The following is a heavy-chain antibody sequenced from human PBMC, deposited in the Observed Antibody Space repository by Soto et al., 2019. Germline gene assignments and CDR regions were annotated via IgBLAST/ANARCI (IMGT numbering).Heavy chain of an antibody. J-gene: IGHJ4*02. Sequence: GGSLRLSCEASGFAVSRNYMTWVRQAPGKGLEWVAVIPYDGSNKYYADSVKGRFTISRDNSKNTLYLQMNSLRAEDTAVYYCARDFEYYFDYWGQGTLVTVSS. D-gene: IGHD3-9*01. CDR2: IPYDGSNK. CDR3: ARDFEYYFDY. CDR1: GFAVSRNY. V-gene: IGHV3-30-3*01.